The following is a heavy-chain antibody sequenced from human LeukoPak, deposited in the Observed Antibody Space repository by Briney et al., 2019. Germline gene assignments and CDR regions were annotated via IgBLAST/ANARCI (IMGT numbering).Heavy chain of an antibody. Sequence: GRSLRLSCAASGFTFDDYAMHWVRQAPGKGLEWVPGISWNSGSIGYADSVKGRFTISRDNAKNSLYLQMNSLRAEDTALYYCAKDMRNYYYGMDVWGQGTTVTVSS. CDR3: AKDMRNYYYGMDV. V-gene: IGHV3-9*01. CDR1: GFTFDDYA. CDR2: ISWNSGSI. J-gene: IGHJ6*02.